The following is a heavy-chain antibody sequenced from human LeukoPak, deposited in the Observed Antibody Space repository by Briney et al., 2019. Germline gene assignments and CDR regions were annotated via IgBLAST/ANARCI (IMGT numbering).Heavy chain of an antibody. CDR1: GGSISSYY. CDR2: IYYSGST. Sequence: PSETLSLTCTVSGGSISSYYWSWIRQPPGKGLEWIGYIYYSGSTNYNPSLKSRVTISVQTSKHQFSLKLSSVTAADTAVYYCARAYYGSGTHVDAFDIGGQETMVTVSS. D-gene: IGHD3-10*01. J-gene: IGHJ3*02. CDR3: ARAYYGSGTHVDAFDI. V-gene: IGHV4-59*01.